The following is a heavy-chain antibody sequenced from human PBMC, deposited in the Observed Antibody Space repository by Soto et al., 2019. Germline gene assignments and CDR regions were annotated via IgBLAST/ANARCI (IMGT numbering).Heavy chain of an antibody. CDR2: IYYSGST. D-gene: IGHD3-16*02. J-gene: IGHJ6*02. Sequence: SETMSLTCTVSGGSISSYYGSWIRQPPGKGLEWIGYIYYSGSTNYNPSLKSRVTIVVDTSKNQFSLKLSSVTAADTAVYYCAREGGSYRYTAYYYYGMDVWGQGTTVTVSS. CDR3: AREGGSYRYTAYYYYGMDV. V-gene: IGHV4-59*01. CDR1: GGSISSYY.